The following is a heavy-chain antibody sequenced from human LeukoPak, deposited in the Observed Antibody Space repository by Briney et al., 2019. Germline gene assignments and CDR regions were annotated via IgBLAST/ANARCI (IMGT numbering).Heavy chain of an antibody. V-gene: IGHV3-23*01. Sequence: GGSLRLSCAASGFTFSSYAMSWVRQAPGKGLEWVSAISGSGGSTYYADSVRGRFAISRDNSKNTLYLQMNSLRAEDTAVYYCAKVSSGSYGDWFDPWGQGTLVTVSS. CDR3: AKVSSGSYGDWFDP. CDR1: GFTFSSYA. J-gene: IGHJ5*02. CDR2: ISGSGGST. D-gene: IGHD1-26*01.